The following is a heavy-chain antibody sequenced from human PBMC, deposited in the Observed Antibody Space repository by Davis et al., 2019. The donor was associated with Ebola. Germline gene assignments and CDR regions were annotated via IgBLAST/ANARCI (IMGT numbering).Heavy chain of an antibody. J-gene: IGHJ4*02. V-gene: IGHV3-23*01. D-gene: IGHD4-23*01. CDR3: ANLDYGGNSGLDY. CDR1: GFIFSNCA. Sequence: GESLKISCAASGFIFSNCAMYWVRQAPGKGLEWVSIIGTSHDTYYADSVKGRFTISRDNSKNTLYLQMNSLRAEDTAVYYCANLDYGGNSGLDYWGQGTLVTVSS. CDR2: IGTSHDT.